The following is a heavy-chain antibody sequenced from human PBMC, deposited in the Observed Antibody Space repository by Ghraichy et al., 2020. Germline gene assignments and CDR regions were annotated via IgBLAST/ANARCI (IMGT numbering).Heavy chain of an antibody. CDR3: TKGFYSDTSGTLPPYYFDV. CDR1: GFSFSTYA. Sequence: GGSLRLSCAASGFSFSTYAMSWVRQAPGKGLEWLSSVSSTGENTYHTDSVKGRFSISRDNSENTLYLHMNSLRAQDTAIYYCTKGFYSDTSGTLPPYYFDVWGQGTLVTVSS. V-gene: IGHV3-23*01. CDR2: VSSTGENT. J-gene: IGHJ4*02. D-gene: IGHD3-22*01.